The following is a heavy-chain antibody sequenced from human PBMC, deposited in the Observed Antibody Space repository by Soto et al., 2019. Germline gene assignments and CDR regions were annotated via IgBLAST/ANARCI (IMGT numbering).Heavy chain of an antibody. D-gene: IGHD1-26*01. CDR2: IYYSGSA. V-gene: IGHV4-31*03. J-gene: IGHJ4*02. CDR3: ARDSGSYYLFDY. CDR1: GGSISSGGYH. Sequence: SETLSLTCIVSGGSISSGGYHWSWVRQHPGKGLEWIGYIYYSGSAYYNPSLKSRVTISVDTSKNQFSLKLSSVTAADTAVYYCARDSGSYYLFDYWGQGTLVTVSS.